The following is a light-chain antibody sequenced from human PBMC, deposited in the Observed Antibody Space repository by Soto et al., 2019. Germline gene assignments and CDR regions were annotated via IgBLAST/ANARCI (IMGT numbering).Light chain of an antibody. Sequence: DIQMTQSPSTLSASVGDRFTITCRASQSISSWLAWYQQKPGKAPNLLIYKASTLGSGVPSRFSGGGSGTEFTLTISSLQPDDFATYYCQQHSSSSPYTFGQGTKLEIK. CDR2: KAS. CDR3: QQHSSSSPYT. J-gene: IGKJ2*01. CDR1: QSISSW. V-gene: IGKV1-5*03.